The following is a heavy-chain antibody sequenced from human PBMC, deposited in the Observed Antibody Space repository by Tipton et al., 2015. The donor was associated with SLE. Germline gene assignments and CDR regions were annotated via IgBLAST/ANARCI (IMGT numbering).Heavy chain of an antibody. V-gene: IGHV3-33*08. D-gene: IGHD3-10*01. CDR2: MWNDGTKS. CDR1: GFTFSNDA. Sequence: RSLRLSCAASGFTFSNDAMHWVRQAQGKGLEWVEVMWNDGTKSYYGDTVKGRFTISRDNSKNTLYLQMNSLRAEDTAVYYCAKHRSGPNCYGSGSYYVEFDYAMDVCGQGTTVTVSS. J-gene: IGHJ6*02. CDR3: AKHRSGPNCYGSGSYYVEFDYAMDV.